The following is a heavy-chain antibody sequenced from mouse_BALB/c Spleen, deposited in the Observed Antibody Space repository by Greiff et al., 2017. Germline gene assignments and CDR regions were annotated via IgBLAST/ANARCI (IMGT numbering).Heavy chain of an antibody. CDR2: INPYNDGT. J-gene: IGHJ4*01. CDR3: ASGTGAMDY. D-gene: IGHD4-1*01. CDR1: GYTFTSYV. V-gene: IGHV1-14*01. Sequence: EVQLVESGPELVKPGASVKMSCKASGYTFTSYVMHWVKQKPGQGLEWIGYINPYNDGTKYNEKFKGKATLTSDKSSSTAYMELSSLTSEDSAVYYCASGTGAMDYWGQGTSVTVSS.